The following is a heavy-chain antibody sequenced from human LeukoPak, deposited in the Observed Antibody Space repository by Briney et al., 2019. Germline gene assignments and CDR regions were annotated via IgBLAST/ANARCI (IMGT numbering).Heavy chain of an antibody. CDR3: ARADENSGWYLTPEKD. J-gene: IGHJ4*02. D-gene: IGHD6-19*01. Sequence: ASVKVSCKASGYTLTSYAMNWVRQAPGQGLEWMGWINTNTGNPTYAQGFTGRFVFSLDTSVSTAYLQISSLKAEDTAVYYCARADENSGWYLTPEKDWGQGTLVTVSS. CDR1: GYTLTSYA. CDR2: INTNTGNP. V-gene: IGHV7-4-1*02.